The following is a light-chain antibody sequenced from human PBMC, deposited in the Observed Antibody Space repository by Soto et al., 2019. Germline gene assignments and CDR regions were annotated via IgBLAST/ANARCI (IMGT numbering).Light chain of an antibody. CDR3: QQSYSYPLT. Sequence: DIQRTQSPSSLSASVGDRLTITCRASQSIRSSLNWYQQKPGKAPRLMMYAASSLQSGVPSRFSGSGSGTDFTLTISSLQPEDFATYYCQQSYSYPLTFGGGTKVDIK. J-gene: IGKJ4*01. CDR1: QSIRSS. V-gene: IGKV1-39*01. CDR2: AAS.